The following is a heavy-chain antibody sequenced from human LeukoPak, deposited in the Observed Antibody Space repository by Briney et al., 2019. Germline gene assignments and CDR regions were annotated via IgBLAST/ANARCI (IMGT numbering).Heavy chain of an antibody. CDR1: GFTFSSYA. CDR3: AKDLDYYDSSGYYSPFDY. V-gene: IGHV3-23*01. D-gene: IGHD3-22*01. J-gene: IGHJ4*02. CDR2: ISGSGVTT. Sequence: GGSLRLSCVASGFTFSSYAMSWVRQAPGKGLEWVSAISGSGVTTHYAGSVKGRFTISRDNSKNTLYLQMNSLRAEDTAVYYCAKDLDYYDSSGYYSPFDYWGQGTLVTVSS.